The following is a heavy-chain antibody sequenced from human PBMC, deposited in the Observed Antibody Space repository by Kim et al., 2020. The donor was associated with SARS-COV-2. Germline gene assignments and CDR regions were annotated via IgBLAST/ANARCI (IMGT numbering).Heavy chain of an antibody. CDR1: GFSFSNNW. D-gene: IGHD3-22*01. Sequence: GGSLRLSCVASGFSFSNNWMHWVRQAPGKGLVWVSRIKSDGSSSSYADSVKGRFTISRDNAKNTLYLQMNSLRVEDTAVYYCARDGNYYDTSGYLSWGQGTLVTVSS. J-gene: IGHJ4*02. CDR2: IKSDGSSS. CDR3: ARDGNYYDTSGYLS. V-gene: IGHV3-74*01.